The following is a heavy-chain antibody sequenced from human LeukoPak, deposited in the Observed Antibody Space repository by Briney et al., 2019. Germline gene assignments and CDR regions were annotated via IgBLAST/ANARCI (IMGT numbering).Heavy chain of an antibody. Sequence: GGSLRLSCAASGFTFSSYSMNWVRQAPGKGLEWVSSISSSSSYIYYADSVKGRFTISRDNAKNSLYLQMNSLRAEDTAVYYCARDEGSSWYYFDYWGQGTLVTVPS. D-gene: IGHD6-13*01. J-gene: IGHJ4*02. V-gene: IGHV3-21*01. CDR1: GFTFSSYS. CDR3: ARDEGSSWYYFDY. CDR2: ISSSSSYI.